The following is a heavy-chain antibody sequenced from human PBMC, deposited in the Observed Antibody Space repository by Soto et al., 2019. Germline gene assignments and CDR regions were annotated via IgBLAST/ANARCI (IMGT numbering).Heavy chain of an antibody. Sequence: SETLSLTCTVSGDSINSYYWSWIRQPPGKGLEWIGNIYYSGSTKYNPSLKSRVTISVDTSKNQFFLKLSSVTAADTAVYYCTRDGGRYYAMDVWGQGTTVTVSS. CDR2: IYYSGST. CDR3: TRDGGRYYAMDV. D-gene: IGHD3-3*01. V-gene: IGHV4-59*01. CDR1: GDSINSYY. J-gene: IGHJ6*02.